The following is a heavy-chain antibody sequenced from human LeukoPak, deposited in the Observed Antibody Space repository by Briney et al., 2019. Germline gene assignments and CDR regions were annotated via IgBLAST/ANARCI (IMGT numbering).Heavy chain of an antibody. CDR1: GGSITSYY. J-gene: IGHJ4*02. V-gene: IGHV4-59*01. Sequence: SETLSLTCTVSGGSITSYYWSWIRQPPGKGLEWIGYISYSRSANYNPSLKSRATMSLDTSKNQFSLNLNSVTAADTAVYYCARGERPGCDYWGQGTLVTVSS. CDR3: ARGERPGCDY. D-gene: IGHD6-6*01. CDR2: ISYSRSA.